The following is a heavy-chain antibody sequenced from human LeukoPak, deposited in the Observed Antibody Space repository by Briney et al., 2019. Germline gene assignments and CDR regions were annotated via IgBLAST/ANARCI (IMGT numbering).Heavy chain of an antibody. CDR2: ISSSGNTI. J-gene: IGHJ6*03. CDR3: ARGSQNYNFYYYTDV. CDR1: GFTFSSYE. V-gene: IGHV3-48*03. Sequence: GGSLRLSCAASGFTFSSYEMNWVRQAPGKGLEWVSYISSSGNTIYYADSVKGRFTISRDNAKNSLYLQMNSLRAEDTALYYCARGSQNYNFYYYTDVWGKGTTVTVSS.